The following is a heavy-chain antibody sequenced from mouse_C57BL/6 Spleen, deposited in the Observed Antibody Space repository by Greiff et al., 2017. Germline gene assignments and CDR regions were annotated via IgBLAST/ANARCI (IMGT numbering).Heavy chain of an antibody. CDR3: AREAYGNFDY. J-gene: IGHJ2*02. Sequence: QVQLKQPGAELVRPGTSVKLSCKASGYTFTSYWMHWVKQRPGQGLEWIGVIDPSDSYTNYNQKFKGKATLTVDTSSSTAYMQLSSLTSEDSAVYYCAREAYGNFDYWGQGTSLTVSS. V-gene: IGHV1-59*01. D-gene: IGHD2-1*01. CDR2: IDPSDSYT. CDR1: GYTFTSYW.